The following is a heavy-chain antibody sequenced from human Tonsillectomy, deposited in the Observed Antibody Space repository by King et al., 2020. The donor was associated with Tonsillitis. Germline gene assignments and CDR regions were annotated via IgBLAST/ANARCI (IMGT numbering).Heavy chain of an antibody. D-gene: IGHD3-3*01. J-gene: IGHJ4*02. Sequence: VQLQQWGAGLLKPSETLSLTCAVYGGSFSDYYWGWIRQPPGKGLEWIWEISHSGSTNYNPSLKSRGTISLDTSKNQFSLKLTSVTAADTAVYYCARGKYDFWSGFPDYFDYWGRGTPVTVSS. V-gene: IGHV4-34*01. CDR2: ISHSGST. CDR3: ARGKYDFWSGFPDYFDY. CDR1: GGSFSDYY.